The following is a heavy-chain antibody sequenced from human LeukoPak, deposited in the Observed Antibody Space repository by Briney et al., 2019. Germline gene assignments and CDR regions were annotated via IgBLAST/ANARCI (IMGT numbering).Heavy chain of an antibody. J-gene: IGHJ3*02. D-gene: IGHD2-21*01. CDR1: GYSYTSYG. V-gene: IGHV1-18*01. CDR2: ISGYNGNT. Sequence: GASVKVSCKASGYSYTSYGISWVRQAPGQGLEWMGWISGYNGNTNYAQKLQGRFTMTTDASTSTAYMELSSLRSEDTAVYYCARGVAATGAFDIWGQGTMVTVSS. CDR3: ARGVAATGAFDI.